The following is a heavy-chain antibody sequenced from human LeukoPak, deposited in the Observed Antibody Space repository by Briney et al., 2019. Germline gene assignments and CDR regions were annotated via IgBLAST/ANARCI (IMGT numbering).Heavy chain of an antibody. V-gene: IGHV4-61*02. CDR2: VYTSGST. Sequence: SETLSLTCTVSGGSISSGSYYWSWIRQPAGKGLEWIGRVYTSGSTNYNPALKSRLTISIDTSKNQFSLKLTSVTAADAAVYFCARWGRRRYDGSESYFFYYYMDVWGKGTTVTISS. CDR1: GGSISSGSYY. D-gene: IGHD3-10*01. J-gene: IGHJ6*03. CDR3: ARWGRRRYDGSESYFFYYYMDV.